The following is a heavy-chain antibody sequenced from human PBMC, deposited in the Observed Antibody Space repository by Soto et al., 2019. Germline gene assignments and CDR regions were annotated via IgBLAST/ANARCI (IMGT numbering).Heavy chain of an antibody. Sequence: EVQLLESGGGLVQPGGSLRLSCAASGFTFSSYAMSWVRQAPGKGLEWVSAISGSGGSTYYADSVKGRFTISRDSSKNTLYLQMNSLRVEDTAVYYCARGGQVRGGMDVWGQGTTVTVSS. CDR1: GFTFSSYA. J-gene: IGHJ6*02. V-gene: IGHV3-23*01. CDR2: ISGSGGST. CDR3: ARGGQVRGGMDV.